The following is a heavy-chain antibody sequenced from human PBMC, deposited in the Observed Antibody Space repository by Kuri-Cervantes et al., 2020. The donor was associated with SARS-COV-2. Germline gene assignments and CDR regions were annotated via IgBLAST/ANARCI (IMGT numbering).Heavy chain of an antibody. V-gene: IGHV1-18*01. CDR2: ISAYNGNT. Sequence: ASVKVSCKASGYTFTSYGISWVRQAPGQGLEWMGWISAYNGNTNYAQKLQGRVTMTTDTSTSTAYMELRSLRSEDTAVYYCATDYRGGAILWTGFDIWGQGTMVTVSS. CDR3: ATDYRGGAILWTGFDI. J-gene: IGHJ3*02. CDR1: GYTFTSYG. D-gene: IGHD3-16*02.